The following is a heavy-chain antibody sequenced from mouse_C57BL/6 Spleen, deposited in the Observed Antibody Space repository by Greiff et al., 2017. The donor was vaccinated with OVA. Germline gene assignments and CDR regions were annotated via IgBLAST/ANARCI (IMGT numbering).Heavy chain of an antibody. Sequence: EVKLMESGGGLVQPGGSLSLSCAASGFTFTDYYMSWVRQPPGQALEWLGFIRNKANGYTTEYSASVKGRFTISIDKSQSIRYLQMNALRAEDSATYYCARYIPDGYPFDYWGQGTTLTVSS. J-gene: IGHJ2*01. CDR2: IRNKANGYTT. CDR3: ARYIPDGYPFDY. V-gene: IGHV7-3*01. D-gene: IGHD2-3*01. CDR1: GFTFTDYY.